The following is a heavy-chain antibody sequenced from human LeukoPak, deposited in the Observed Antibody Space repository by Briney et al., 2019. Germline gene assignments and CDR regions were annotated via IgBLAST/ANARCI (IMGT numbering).Heavy chain of an antibody. CDR2: ISSSGSTI. Sequence: PGGSLRLSCAASGFTFSSYEMNWVRQAPGKGLEWVSYISSSGSTIYYAASVKGRFTISRDNAQNSLYLQMNSLRAEDTAVYYCARDHSGYGYFDYWGQGTLVTVSS. J-gene: IGHJ4*02. CDR3: ARDHSGYGYFDY. CDR1: GFTFSSYE. D-gene: IGHD5-12*01. V-gene: IGHV3-48*03.